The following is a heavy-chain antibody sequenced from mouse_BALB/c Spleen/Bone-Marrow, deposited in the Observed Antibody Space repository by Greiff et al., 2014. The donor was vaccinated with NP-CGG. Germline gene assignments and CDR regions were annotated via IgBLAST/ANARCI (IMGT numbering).Heavy chain of an antibody. CDR2: IYPGNSGT. CDR3: SSSISPGVEFDY. D-gene: IGHD1-1*01. Sequence: VHVKQSGTVLARPGASVKMSCKASGYSFTSYWMYWIKQRPGQGLEWIGAIYPGNSGTSYNQNFKGKAKLTAVTSASTAYMELSSMTNEDYAVYYYSSSISPGVEFDYWGQGTSLTVSS. J-gene: IGHJ2*03. V-gene: IGHV1-5*01. CDR1: GYSFTSYW.